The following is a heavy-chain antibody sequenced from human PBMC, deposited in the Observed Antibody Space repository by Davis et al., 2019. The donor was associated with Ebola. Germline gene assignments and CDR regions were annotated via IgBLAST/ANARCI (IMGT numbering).Heavy chain of an antibody. V-gene: IGHV3-23*01. CDR1: GLTLKTYA. D-gene: IGHD1-26*01. J-gene: IGHJ4*02. CDR2: INGGGSIT. CDR3: AKEGGRYSATYSFDC. Sequence: GESLKISCTVSGLTLKTYAMSWVRQSPGRGLEWVTGINGGGSITYYADTVRGRFTTSRDNSKNTVYLQMSSLRPEDSAVYYCAKEGGRYSATYSFDCWGQGTLVTVSS.